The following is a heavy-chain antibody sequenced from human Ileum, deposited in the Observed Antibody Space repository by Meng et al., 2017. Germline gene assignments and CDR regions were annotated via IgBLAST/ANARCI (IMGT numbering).Heavy chain of an antibody. V-gene: IGHV4-34*01. D-gene: IGHD1-26*01. Sequence: VQQNRGQAGLLEPSETLPLTCAVFGWSFKDYYCSWDRQSPGKGLEWIGQNHHSGSTNYKSYLDRRVTISVDTSKSQFSLKLTSVTAADTAMYDCVRGPARETHDFDYWGQGALVTVSS. CDR2: NHHSGST. CDR1: GWSFKDYY. J-gene: IGHJ4*02. CDR3: VRGPARETHDFDY.